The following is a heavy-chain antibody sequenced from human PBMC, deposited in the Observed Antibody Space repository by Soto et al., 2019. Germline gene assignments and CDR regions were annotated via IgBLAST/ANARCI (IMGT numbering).Heavy chain of an antibody. D-gene: IGHD5-12*01. CDR3: DREATYSDYNFANGIQLCSFDF. CDR2: IFSSGST. CDR1: GGSISSSNW. J-gene: IGHJ4*02. Sequence: SETLSLTCAVSGGSISSSNWWSWVRQPPGKGLEWIGRIFSSGSTSFNPSLESRVAMSVDTSKNHFSLNLSSVTAADLAVYYCDREATYSDYNFANGIQLCSFDFWGEGALVSVSS. V-gene: IGHV4-4*02.